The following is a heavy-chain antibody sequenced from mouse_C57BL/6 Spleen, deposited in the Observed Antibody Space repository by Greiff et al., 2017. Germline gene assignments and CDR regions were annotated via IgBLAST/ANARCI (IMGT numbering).Heavy chain of an antibody. CDR1: GYTFTDYY. Sequence: QVQLKESGAELVRPGASVKLSCKASGYTFTDYYINWVKQRPGQGLEWIARIYPGSGNTYSNEKFKGKATLTAEKSSSTAYMQLSSLTSEDSAVYFCARGDGPSWYFDVWGTGTTVTVSS. J-gene: IGHJ1*03. CDR2: IYPGSGNT. V-gene: IGHV1-76*01. CDR3: ARGDGPSWYFDV. D-gene: IGHD2-3*01.